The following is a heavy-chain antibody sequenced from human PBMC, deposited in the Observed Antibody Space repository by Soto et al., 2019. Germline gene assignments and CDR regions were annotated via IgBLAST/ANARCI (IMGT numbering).Heavy chain of an antibody. J-gene: IGHJ6*02. CDR3: ARETDGMDV. CDR2: ILYDGSNK. V-gene: IGHV3-30-3*01. Sequence: GGSLRVSCAASGFSFSSYAMHWVHQAPGKGLEWVAVILYDGSNKYYADSVKGRFTISRDNSKKTLYLQMNSLRAEDTAVYYCARETDGMDVWGQGTTVTVSS. D-gene: IGHD1-1*01. CDR1: GFSFSSYA.